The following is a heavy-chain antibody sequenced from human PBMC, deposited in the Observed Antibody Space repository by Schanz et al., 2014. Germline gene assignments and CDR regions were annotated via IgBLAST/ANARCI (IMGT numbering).Heavy chain of an antibody. CDR2: ISSSSSYI. Sequence: EVQLVESGGGVVRPGGSLRLSCAASGFTFSTYYMNWVRQATGKGLEWVSSISSSSSYISYADAVKGRFTISRDNAKNSLYLQMNSLRAEDTAVYYCARPSDSSWYMDVWGKGTTVTVSS. V-gene: IGHV3-21*01. D-gene: IGHD2-21*02. J-gene: IGHJ6*03. CDR1: GFTFSTYY. CDR3: ARPSDSSWYMDV.